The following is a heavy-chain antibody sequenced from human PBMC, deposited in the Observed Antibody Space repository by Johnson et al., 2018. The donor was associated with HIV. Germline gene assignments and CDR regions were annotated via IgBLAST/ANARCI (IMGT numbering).Heavy chain of an antibody. D-gene: IGHD3-16*01. Sequence: MQLVESGGGLVQRGGSLRLSCIASGFTFSSYVMSWVRQAPGKGLEWVSAISGSAGITYYADSVEGRFTISRDNSKNTLYLQMNSLRAEDTALYYCARGGRAKDAFDIWGQGTMVTVSS. CDR3: ARGGRAKDAFDI. CDR2: ISGSAGIT. J-gene: IGHJ3*02. CDR1: GFTFSSYV. V-gene: IGHV3-23*04.